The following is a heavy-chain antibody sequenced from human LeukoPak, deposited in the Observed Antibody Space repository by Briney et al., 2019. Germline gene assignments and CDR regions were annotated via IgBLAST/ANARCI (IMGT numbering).Heavy chain of an antibody. CDR2: FSYSGNT. D-gene: IGHD3-22*01. CDR1: GGDVRGYY. J-gene: IGHJ4*02. Sequence: PQTLSPTSTVSGGDVRGYYVTLIRKPPGKGRKSIWYFSYSGNTNYNPYLKSLVTISVDTSKNQFSLKLSSVTAADTAVYYCARGTGGSGYHYFDYWGQGTLVTVSS. V-gene: IGHV4-59*02. CDR3: ARGTGGSGYHYFDY.